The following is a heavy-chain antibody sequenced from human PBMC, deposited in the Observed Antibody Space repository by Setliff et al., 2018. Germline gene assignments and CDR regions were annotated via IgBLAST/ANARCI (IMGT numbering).Heavy chain of an antibody. CDR3: ARGGGYYFGYYYYGMDV. CDR1: GGSISSYY. CDR2: IYYSGST. D-gene: IGHD3-22*01. V-gene: IGHV4-59*01. J-gene: IGHJ6*02. Sequence: KASETLSLTCTVSGGSISSYYWSWIRQPPGKGLEWIGYIYYSGSTNYNPSLKSRVTISVDTSKNQFSLKLSSVTAADTAVYNCARGGGYYFGYYYYGMDVWGQGTTVTVSS.